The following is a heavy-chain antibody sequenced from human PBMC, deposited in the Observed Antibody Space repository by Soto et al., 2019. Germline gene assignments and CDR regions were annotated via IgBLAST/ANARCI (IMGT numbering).Heavy chain of an antibody. CDR3: AREQAGRFDY. Sequence: VQLLESGGGLVQPGGSLRLSCAASGFTFSSYAISWVRQAPGQGLEWMGGIIPIFGTANYAQKFQGRVTITADKSTSTAYMELSSLRSEDTAVYYCAREQAGRFDYWGQGTLVTVSS. D-gene: IGHD6-19*01. V-gene: IGHV1-69*06. J-gene: IGHJ4*02. CDR1: GFTFSSYA. CDR2: IIPIFGTA.